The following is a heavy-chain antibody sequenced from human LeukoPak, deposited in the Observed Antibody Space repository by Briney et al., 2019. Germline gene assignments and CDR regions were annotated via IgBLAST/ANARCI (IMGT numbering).Heavy chain of an antibody. Sequence: ASVKVSCKASGYTFTGYYMHWARQAPGQGLEWMGWINPNSGGTNYAQKFQGRVTMTRDTSISTAYMELSRLRSDDTAVYYCARDRGYDSHDFDYWGQGTLVTVSS. CDR3: ARDRGYDSHDFDY. D-gene: IGHD3-22*01. CDR2: INPNSGGT. V-gene: IGHV1-2*02. CDR1: GYTFTGYY. J-gene: IGHJ4*02.